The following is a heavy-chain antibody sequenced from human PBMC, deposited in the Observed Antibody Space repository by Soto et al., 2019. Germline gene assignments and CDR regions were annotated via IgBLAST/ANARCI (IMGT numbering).Heavy chain of an antibody. Sequence: QVQLQQWGAGLLKPSETLSLTCAVYGGSFSGYYWTWIRQPPGKGLEWIGEINHSGSTNYNPSLGSRVTMSVDTSKNQFSLKLNSVTAADTAVYYCAAGTAFWGQETLVTVSS. V-gene: IGHV4-34*01. D-gene: IGHD6-13*01. CDR2: INHSGST. CDR3: AAGTAF. J-gene: IGHJ4*02. CDR1: GGSFSGYY.